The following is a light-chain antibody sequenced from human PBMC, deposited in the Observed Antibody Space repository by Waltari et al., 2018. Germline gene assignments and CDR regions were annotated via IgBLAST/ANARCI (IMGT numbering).Light chain of an antibody. J-gene: IGKJ1*01. V-gene: IGKV3-11*01. Sequence: EIVLTQSPATLSLSPGERATLSCRASQSVSSYLAWYHQQPGQAPRLLIYAASTRATGSPARFSGSGSGTDFTLTISSLEPEDFAVYYCQQRSNWPRTFGQGTKVEIK. CDR2: AAS. CDR3: QQRSNWPRT. CDR1: QSVSSY.